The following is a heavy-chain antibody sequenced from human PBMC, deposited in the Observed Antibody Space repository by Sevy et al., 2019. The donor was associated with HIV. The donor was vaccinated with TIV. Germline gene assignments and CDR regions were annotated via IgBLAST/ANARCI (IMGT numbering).Heavy chain of an antibody. D-gene: IGHD3-16*01. CDR1: GFTFSSYW. V-gene: IGHV3-7*01. CDR2: IKQDGSEK. CDR3: ARDGGETTHPYYGMDV. J-gene: IGHJ6*02. Sequence: GGSLRLSCAASGFTFSSYWMSWVRQAPGKGLEWVANIKQDGSEKYYVDSVKGRFTISRDNAKNSLHLQMNSLRAEDTAVYYCARDGGETTHPYYGMDVWGQGTTVTVSS.